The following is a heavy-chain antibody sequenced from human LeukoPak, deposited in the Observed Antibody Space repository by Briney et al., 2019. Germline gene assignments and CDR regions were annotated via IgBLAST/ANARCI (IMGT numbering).Heavy chain of an antibody. J-gene: IGHJ4*02. Sequence: SETLSLTCAVPGGSISSGGYSWSWIRQPPGKGLEWIGYIYHSGSTYYNPSLKSRVTISVDRSKNQFSLKLSSVTAADTAVYYCARLPLELGIFDYWGQGTLVTVSS. V-gene: IGHV4-30-2*01. CDR3: ARLPLELGIFDY. CDR1: GGSISSGGYS. CDR2: IYHSGST. D-gene: IGHD7-27*01.